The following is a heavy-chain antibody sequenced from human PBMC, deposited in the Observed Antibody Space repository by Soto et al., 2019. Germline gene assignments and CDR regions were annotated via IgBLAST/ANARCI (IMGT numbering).Heavy chain of an antibody. Sequence: QVQLVESGGGVVQPGGSLRLSCAASGFSFSSYAMHWVRQAPGKGLEWVALISYDGSNKYYADSVKGRFTISRDNSKNTLYLQMNSLRAEDTAVYYCARGPGGTMVRGVNGWFDPWGQGTLVTVSS. V-gene: IGHV3-30-3*01. CDR2: ISYDGSNK. D-gene: IGHD3-10*01. J-gene: IGHJ5*02. CDR3: ARGPGGTMVRGVNGWFDP. CDR1: GFSFSSYA.